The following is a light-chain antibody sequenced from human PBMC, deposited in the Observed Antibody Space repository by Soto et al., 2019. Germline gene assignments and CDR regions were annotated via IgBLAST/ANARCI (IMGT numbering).Light chain of an antibody. CDR3: QQYGSSPLT. J-gene: IGKJ4*01. V-gene: IGKV3-20*01. CDR1: QSVSNNY. Sequence: EIVLTQSPGTLSLSPGERATLSCRASQSVSNNYLGWYQQKPGQAPRLLIYDASSRATGIPDRFSGSGYGTDFTLTISRLEPADFAVYYCQQYGSSPLTFGGGTKVEIK. CDR2: DAS.